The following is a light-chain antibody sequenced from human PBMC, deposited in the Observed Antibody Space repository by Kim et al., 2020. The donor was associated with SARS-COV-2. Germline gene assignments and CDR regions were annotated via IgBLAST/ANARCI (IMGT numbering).Light chain of an antibody. J-gene: IGKJ1*01. CDR3: QQSYSTPRT. CDR2: AAS. CDR1: QSISSY. V-gene: IGKV1-39*01. Sequence: DIQMTQSPSSLSASVGDRVTITCRASQSISSYLNWYQQKPGKAPKLLIYAASSLQSGVPSRFSGSGSGTDFTLTISSLQPEDFATYYSQQSYSTPRTFGQGNKVDIK.